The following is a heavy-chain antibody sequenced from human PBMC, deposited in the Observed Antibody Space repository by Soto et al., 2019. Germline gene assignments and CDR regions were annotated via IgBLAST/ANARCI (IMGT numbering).Heavy chain of an antibody. J-gene: IGHJ6*02. Sequence: QVQLVESGGGVVQPGRSLRLSCAASGFTFSSYAMHWVRQAPGKGLEWVAVISYDGSNKYYADSVKGRFTISRDNSKNTLYLQMNSLRAEDTAVYYCARERVEYGDPYYYYGMDVWGQGTTVTVSS. V-gene: IGHV3-30-3*01. D-gene: IGHD4-17*01. CDR2: ISYDGSNK. CDR1: GFTFSSYA. CDR3: ARERVEYGDPYYYYGMDV.